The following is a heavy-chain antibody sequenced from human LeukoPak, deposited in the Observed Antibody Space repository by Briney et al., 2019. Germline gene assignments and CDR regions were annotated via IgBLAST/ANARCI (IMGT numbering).Heavy chain of an antibody. Sequence: SETLSLTCTVSGGSISSYYWSWIRQPAGKGLEWIGRIYTSGSANYNPSLKSRVTMSVDTSKNQFSLKLSSVTAADTAVYYCARDCADTAMFCGWFDPWGQGTLVTVSS. CDR2: IYTSGSA. V-gene: IGHV4-4*07. J-gene: IGHJ5*02. CDR1: GGSISSYY. D-gene: IGHD5-18*01. CDR3: ARDCADTAMFCGWFDP.